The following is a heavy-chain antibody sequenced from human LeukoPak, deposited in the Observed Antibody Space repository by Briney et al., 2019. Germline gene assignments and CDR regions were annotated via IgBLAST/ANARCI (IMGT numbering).Heavy chain of an antibody. CDR3: ASIYVALRAFDI. Sequence: PGASVQVSCRACGYTITGYYMHWVRQAPGQELEWMGWINPNSGGTNYAQKFQGRVTMTRDTSISTADMELSRLGSDDTAVYYCASIYVALRAFDIWGQGTMVTVSS. J-gene: IGHJ3*02. D-gene: IGHD2/OR15-2a*01. CDR1: GYTITGYY. CDR2: INPNSGGT. V-gene: IGHV1-2*02.